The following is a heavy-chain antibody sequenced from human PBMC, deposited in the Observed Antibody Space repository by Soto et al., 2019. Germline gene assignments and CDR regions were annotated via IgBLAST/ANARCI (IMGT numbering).Heavy chain of an antibody. CDR2: IYYRGNA. CDR3: ARLEGLATISYYFDF. V-gene: IGHV4-39*01. J-gene: IGHJ4*02. Sequence: QLQLQESGPGLVKPSETLSLTCSVSDDSINSDKYYWGWIRQPPGKGLEWIGSIYYRGNAYYNPSLQTRVIISLGKPRSQFSLKLNSVTAADSAVYFCARLEGLATISYYFDFWGPGALVTVSS. CDR1: DDSINSDKYY. D-gene: IGHD3-9*01.